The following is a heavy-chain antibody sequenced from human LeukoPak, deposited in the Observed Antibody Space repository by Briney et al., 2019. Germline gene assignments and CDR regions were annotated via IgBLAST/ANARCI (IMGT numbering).Heavy chain of an antibody. Sequence: GGSLRLSCAASGFTFTDYWMHWVRQAPGKELVWVARIRGDGRATTYADSVKGRFAISRDNSKNTLFLQMNSLRPEDTAVYYCAKGYFGSGSPDYFDYWGQGTLVTVSS. J-gene: IGHJ4*02. CDR1: GFTFTDYW. CDR3: AKGYFGSGSPDYFDY. D-gene: IGHD3-10*01. CDR2: IRGDGRAT. V-gene: IGHV3-74*03.